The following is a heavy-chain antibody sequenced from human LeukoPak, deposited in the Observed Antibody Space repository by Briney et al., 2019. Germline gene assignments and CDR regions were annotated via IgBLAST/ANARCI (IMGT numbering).Heavy chain of an antibody. CDR2: INHSGST. V-gene: IGHV4-34*01. D-gene: IGHD3/OR15-3a*01. CDR1: GGSFSGYY. Sequence: SETLSLTCAVYGGSFSGYYWSRIRQPPGKGLEWIGEINHSGSTNYNPSLKSRVTISVDTSMNQFSLRLTSVTAADTAVYYCARQTGSGLFILPGGQGTLVTVSS. CDR3: ARQTGSGLFILP. J-gene: IGHJ4*02.